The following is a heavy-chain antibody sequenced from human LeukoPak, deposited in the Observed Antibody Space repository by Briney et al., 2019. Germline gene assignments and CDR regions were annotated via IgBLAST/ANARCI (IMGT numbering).Heavy chain of an antibody. J-gene: IGHJ6*03. CDR1: GYTFTIYD. CDR3: AREGDGSSTSLNYYYYYYMDV. D-gene: IGHD2-2*01. Sequence: ASVRVSCKASGYTFTIYDINWVRQATGQGLEWMGWMNPNSGNTGYAQKFQGRVTITRNTSISTAYMELSSLRSEDTAVYYCAREGDGSSTSLNYYYYYYMDVWGKGTTVTVSS. V-gene: IGHV1-8*03. CDR2: MNPNSGNT.